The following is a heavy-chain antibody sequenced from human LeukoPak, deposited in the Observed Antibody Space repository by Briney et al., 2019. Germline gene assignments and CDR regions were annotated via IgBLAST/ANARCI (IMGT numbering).Heavy chain of an antibody. CDR1: GFTFSSYA. CDR3: ARDLRAIAAAVFDY. D-gene: IGHD6-13*01. J-gene: IGHJ4*02. V-gene: IGHV3-30-3*01. Sequence: GGSLRFSCAASGFTFSSYAMHWLRQAPGKGLEWVAVISSDGSNKYYADSVKGRFTISRDNSKNTLYLQMNSLRAEDTAVYYCARDLRAIAAAVFDYWGQGSLVTVSS. CDR2: ISSDGSNK.